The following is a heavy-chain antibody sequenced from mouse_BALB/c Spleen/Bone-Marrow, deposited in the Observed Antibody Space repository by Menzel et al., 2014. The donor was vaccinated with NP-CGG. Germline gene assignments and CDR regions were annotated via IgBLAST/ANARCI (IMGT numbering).Heavy chain of an antibody. V-gene: IGHV2-6-7*01. CDR1: GFSLTGYG. CDR3: AKCGFAY. Sequence: VQGVQSGPGLVAPSQRLSITCTASGFSLTGYGVNWVRQPPGKGLEWLGMIWGDGNTDYNSALKSRLSINKDNSKSQVFLKMNSLQTDDTARYYCAKCGFAYWGQGTLLTVSA. CDR2: IWGDGNT. J-gene: IGHJ3*01.